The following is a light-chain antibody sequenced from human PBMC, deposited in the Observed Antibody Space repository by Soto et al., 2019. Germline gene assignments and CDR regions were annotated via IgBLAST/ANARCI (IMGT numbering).Light chain of an antibody. CDR2: DIF. Sequence: EIVLTQSPATLSLSPGERATLSCRASHSVSSYLAWYQQTPDQAPSLLIYDIFTRATGVPTRISGSGYGTEFTLTISRLQSEDFAVYYCQQYNSWPLTFGGGTKVDI. CDR3: QQYNSWPLT. J-gene: IGKJ4*02. V-gene: IGKV3D-15*01. CDR1: HSVSSY.